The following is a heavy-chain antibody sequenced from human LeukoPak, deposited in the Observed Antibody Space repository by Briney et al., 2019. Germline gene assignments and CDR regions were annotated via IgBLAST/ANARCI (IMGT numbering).Heavy chain of an antibody. CDR1: GFTFSSYG. V-gene: IGHV3-30*18. CDR2: ISYDGSNK. J-gene: IGHJ5*02. Sequence: PGRSLRLSCAASGFTFSSYGMHWVRQAPGKGLEWVAVISYDGSNKYYADSVKGRFTISRDNSKNTPYLQMNSLRAEDTAVYYYAKEGLHNNWFDPWGQGTLVTVSS. CDR3: AKEGLHNNWFDP. D-gene: IGHD4-11*01.